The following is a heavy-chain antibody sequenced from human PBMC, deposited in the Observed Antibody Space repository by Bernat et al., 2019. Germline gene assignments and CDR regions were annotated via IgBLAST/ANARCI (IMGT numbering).Heavy chain of an antibody. CDR1: GGSFSGYY. D-gene: IGHD2-15*01. J-gene: IGHJ5*02. CDR2: INHSGST. V-gene: IGHV4-34*01. Sequence: QVQLQQWGAGLLKPSETLSLTCAVYGGSFSGYYWSWIRQPPGKGLEWIGEINHSGSTNYNPSLKSRVTISVDTSKNQFSLKLSSVTAADTAVYDCARGTAVVVVAATVWFDPWGQGTLVTVSS. CDR3: ARGTAVVVVAATVWFDP.